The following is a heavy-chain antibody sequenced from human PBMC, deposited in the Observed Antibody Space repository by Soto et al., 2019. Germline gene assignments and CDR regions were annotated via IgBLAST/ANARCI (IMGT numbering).Heavy chain of an antibody. CDR1: GFTFSSYG. CDR2: ISYDGSNK. CDR3: AKGGSAVVAATRVLVFDP. J-gene: IGHJ5*02. V-gene: IGHV3-30*18. D-gene: IGHD2-15*01. Sequence: GGSLRLSCAASGFTFSSYGMHWVRQAPGKGLEWVAVISYDGSNKYYADSVKGRFTISRDNSKNTLYLQMNSLRAEDTAVYYCAKGGSAVVAATRVLVFDPWGQGTLVTVSS.